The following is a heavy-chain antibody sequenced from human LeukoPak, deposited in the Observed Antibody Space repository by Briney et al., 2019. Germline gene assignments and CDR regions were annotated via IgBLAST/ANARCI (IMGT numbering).Heavy chain of an antibody. Sequence: TSETLSLTCTVSGDSITGYYWGWIRQPPGKGLEWIGTIYHSGSTYYKPSLKSRVTISVDTSKNQFSLKLRSVTAADTAVYYCARVTGYMIEDYFDYWGQGTLVTVSS. D-gene: IGHD3-22*01. CDR1: GDSITGYY. CDR3: ARVTGYMIEDYFDY. V-gene: IGHV4-38-2*02. J-gene: IGHJ4*02. CDR2: IYHSGST.